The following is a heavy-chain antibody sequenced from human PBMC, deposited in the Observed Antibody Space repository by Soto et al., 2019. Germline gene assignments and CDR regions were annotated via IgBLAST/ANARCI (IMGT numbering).Heavy chain of an antibody. Sequence: SGPTLVNPTQTLTLTCTFSGFSLSTSGMCVSWIRQPPGRALEWLALIDWDDDKYYSTSLKTRLTISKDTSKNQVVLTMTNMDPVDTATYYCARTLRLSGYYYGMDVWGQGTTVTVSS. V-gene: IGHV2-70*01. CDR1: GFSLSTSGMC. CDR2: IDWDDDK. D-gene: IGHD5-12*01. CDR3: ARTLRLSGYYYGMDV. J-gene: IGHJ6*02.